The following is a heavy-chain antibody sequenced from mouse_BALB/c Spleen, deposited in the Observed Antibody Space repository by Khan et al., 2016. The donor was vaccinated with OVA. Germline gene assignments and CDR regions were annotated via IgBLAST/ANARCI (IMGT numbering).Heavy chain of an antibody. CDR3: ARFHGGY. J-gene: IGHJ2*01. CDR1: GYTFTDYV. V-gene: IGHV9-3-1*01. CDR2: INTYTGEP. Sequence: LVESGPELKKPGETVKISCKASGYTFTDYVMNWVKQAPGKGLRWMGWINTYTGEPTYADDFKGRFAFSLETSASPAYLQINNLKNEDTATYFCARFHGGYWGQGTTLTVSS.